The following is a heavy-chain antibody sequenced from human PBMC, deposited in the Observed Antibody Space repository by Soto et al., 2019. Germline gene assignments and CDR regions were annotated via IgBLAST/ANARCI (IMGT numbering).Heavy chain of an antibody. Sequence: EVQLVESGGGLIQPGGSLRLSCAVSGFTVSNNNMSWVRQAPGKGLEGVSVIYSGGYTGYGDSVKGRFTISRDNSKNTPYIHKNSPAAGAPGWYFCGAPPGGGGYWGQGTLVTVSS. D-gene: IGHD3-10*01. CDR1: GFTVSNNN. CDR2: IYSGGYT. CDR3: GAPPGGGGY. V-gene: IGHV3-53*01. J-gene: IGHJ4*02.